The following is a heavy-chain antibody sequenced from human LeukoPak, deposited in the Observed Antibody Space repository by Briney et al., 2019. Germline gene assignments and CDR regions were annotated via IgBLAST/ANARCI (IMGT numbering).Heavy chain of an antibody. CDR2: ITGSSAST. CDR3: AKLDYYDTH. Sequence: GGSLRLSCAASGFTFSSYAMSWVRQAPGKGLEWVSSITGSSASTYYADSVKGRFTISRDNSKNTLYLQMNSLRAEDMAVCFCAKLDYYDTHWGQGTLVTVSS. V-gene: IGHV3-23*01. J-gene: IGHJ4*02. D-gene: IGHD3-22*01. CDR1: GFTFSSYA.